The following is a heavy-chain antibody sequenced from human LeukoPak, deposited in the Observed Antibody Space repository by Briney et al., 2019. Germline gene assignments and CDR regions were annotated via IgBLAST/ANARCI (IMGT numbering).Heavy chain of an antibody. D-gene: IGHD2-2*01. CDR3: AKIDRTYCSRSSCYALDS. Sequence: GESLKISCKGSGYSFTSYWIGWVRQLPGKGLEWRGIIYPGDSDTRYSPSFQGQVTISADKSISTAYLQWSSLKASDTAMYYCAKIDRTYCSRSSCYALDSWGQGTLVTVSS. CDR2: IYPGDSDT. J-gene: IGHJ4*02. CDR1: GYSFTSYW. V-gene: IGHV5-51*01.